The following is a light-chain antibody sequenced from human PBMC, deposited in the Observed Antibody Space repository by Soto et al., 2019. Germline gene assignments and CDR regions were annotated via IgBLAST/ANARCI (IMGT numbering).Light chain of an antibody. V-gene: IGKV3-20*01. Sequence: DIVLAQVPVTLSLSPVASATVSCRASQSVTSSYLAWVKQKPGQAPRLLIYGASNRATGIPDRLTDIGSGTEFTLAISRLEPEDFAVDDCQHYGSSGTFSQGTKVDIK. CDR1: QSVTSSY. J-gene: IGKJ1*01. CDR3: QHYGSSGT. CDR2: GAS.